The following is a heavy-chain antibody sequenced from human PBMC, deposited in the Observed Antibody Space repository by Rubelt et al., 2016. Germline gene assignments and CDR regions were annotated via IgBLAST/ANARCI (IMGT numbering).Heavy chain of an antibody. D-gene: IGHD6-19*01. V-gene: IGHV3-33*01. CDR3: ARDLSRIAVAGNWFDP. J-gene: IGHJ5*02. CDR1: GFTFSTNV. Sequence: RLSCAASGFTFSTNVMHWVRQAPGKGLEWVALIWPDGSKKHYADSVKGRFTISRDNSNNTLYLQLYSLRAGDTAVYYCARDLSRIAVAGNWFDPWGQGTLVTVSS. CDR2: IWPDGSKK.